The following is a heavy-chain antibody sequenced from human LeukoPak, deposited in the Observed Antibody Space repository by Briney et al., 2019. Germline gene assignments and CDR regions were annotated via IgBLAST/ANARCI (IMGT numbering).Heavy chain of an antibody. CDR2: ISSSGSTI. V-gene: IGHV3-11*01. Sequence: GGSLRLSCAAPGFTFSDYYMSWIRQAPGKGLEWVSYISSSGSTIYYADSVKGRFTISRDNAKNSLYLQMNSLRAEDTAVYFCARGRVSSSTWYSTYYYYFYMDVWGKGTTVTVSS. J-gene: IGHJ6*03. CDR3: ARGRVSSSTWYSTYYYYFYMDV. CDR1: GFTFSDYY. D-gene: IGHD1-1*01.